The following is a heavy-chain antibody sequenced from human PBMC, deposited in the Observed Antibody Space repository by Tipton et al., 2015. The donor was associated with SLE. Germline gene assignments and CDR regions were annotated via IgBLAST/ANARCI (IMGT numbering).Heavy chain of an antibody. CDR3: ARELDTFDI. CDR1: GGSLSSYY. Sequence: TLSLTCTVSGGSLSSYYWSWIRQPPGKGLEWIGEISHSGSTNYNPSLKSRVTISVDTSKNQFSLKLISVTAADTAVYYCARELDTFDIWGQGTMVTVSS. V-gene: IGHV4-34*01. J-gene: IGHJ3*02. CDR2: ISHSGST. D-gene: IGHD4-23*01.